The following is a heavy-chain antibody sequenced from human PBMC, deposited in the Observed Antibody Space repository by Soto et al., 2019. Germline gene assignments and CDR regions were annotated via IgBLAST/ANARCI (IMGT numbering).Heavy chain of an antibody. CDR1: GFSLSRKGMS. Sequence: SGPTLVNPKQTPILTCAFSGFSLSRKGMSVSWIRQPPGKALEFLALIDWEEEKFYSPSLRTRLTVSKDTSKSQVVLTLTNVDPVDTATYYCTRSTSWNYEYYFDYWGQGALVTVSS. J-gene: IGHJ4*02. CDR3: TRSTSWNYEYYFDY. D-gene: IGHD1-7*01. V-gene: IGHV2-70*01. CDR2: IDWEEEK.